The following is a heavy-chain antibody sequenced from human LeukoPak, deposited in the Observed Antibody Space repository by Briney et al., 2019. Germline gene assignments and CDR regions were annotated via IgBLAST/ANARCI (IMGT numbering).Heavy chain of an antibody. J-gene: IGHJ4*02. CDR3: TRDPGWLDFDC. CDR1: GDSVSNNNVA. Sequence: SQTLSLTCAISGDSVSNNNVAWNWIRQSPSRGLAWLGRTYYKSKWYNDYAVSVKSRISINPDTTNNQFSLHMNSVTPEDTAVYFCTRDPGWLDFDCWGQGTLVTVSS. D-gene: IGHD6-19*01. CDR2: TYYKSKWYN. V-gene: IGHV6-1*01.